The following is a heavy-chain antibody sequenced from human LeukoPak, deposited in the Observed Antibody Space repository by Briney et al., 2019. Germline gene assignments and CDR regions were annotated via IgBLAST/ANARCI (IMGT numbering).Heavy chain of an antibody. D-gene: IGHD1-1*01. CDR3: ARDHNYAFDN. Sequence: GGSLRLSCTASGFPFSDYSMNWVRQAPGKGLEWISYIGISSGNTKYADSVKGRFTISADNARNSLYLQMNSLRVGDTAVYYCARDHNYAFDNWGQGTLVSVSS. CDR2: IGISSGNT. CDR1: GFPFSDYS. V-gene: IGHV3-48*04. J-gene: IGHJ4*02.